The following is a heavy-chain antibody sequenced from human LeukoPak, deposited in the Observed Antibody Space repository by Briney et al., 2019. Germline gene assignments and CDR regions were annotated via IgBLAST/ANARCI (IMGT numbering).Heavy chain of an antibody. Sequence: SETLSLTCTASGGSISSYYWSWIRQPPGKRLEWVGYIYYSGGTNYNPSLKSRVTISVDTSKNQFSLKLSSVTTADTAVYFCARTAGSYDYYYYMDVWGKGTTVTVSS. CDR3: ARTAGSYDYYYYMDV. D-gene: IGHD3-16*01. CDR2: IYYSGGT. CDR1: GGSISSYY. V-gene: IGHV4-59*01. J-gene: IGHJ6*03.